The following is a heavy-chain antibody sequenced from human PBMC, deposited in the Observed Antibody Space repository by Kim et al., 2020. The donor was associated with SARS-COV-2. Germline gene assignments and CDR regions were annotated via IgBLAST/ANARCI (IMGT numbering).Heavy chain of an antibody. CDR3: ARRGGYSYGVYYYYGMDV. V-gene: IGHV5-51*01. D-gene: IGHD5-18*01. CDR2: IYPGDSDT. CDR1: GYSFTSYW. J-gene: IGHJ6*02. Sequence: GESLKISCKGSGYSFTSYWIGWVRQMPGKGLEWMGIIYPGDSDTRYSPSFQGQFTISADKSISTAYLQWSSLKASDTAMYYCARRGGYSYGVYYYYGMDVWGQGTTVTVSS.